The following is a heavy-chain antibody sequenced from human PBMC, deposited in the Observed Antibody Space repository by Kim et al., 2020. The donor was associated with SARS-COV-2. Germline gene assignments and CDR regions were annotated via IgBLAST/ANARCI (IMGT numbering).Heavy chain of an antibody. CDR1: GYTFTSYA. CDR2: INTNTGNP. J-gene: IGHJ3*02. D-gene: IGHD3-10*01. V-gene: IGHV7-4-1*02. Sequence: ASVKVSCKASGYTFTSYAMNWVRQAPGQGLEWMGWINTNTGNPTYAQGFTGRFVFSLDTSVSTAYLQISSLKAEDTAVYYCARAPRRWFGDTDDAFDIWGQGTMVTVSS. CDR3: ARAPRRWFGDTDDAFDI.